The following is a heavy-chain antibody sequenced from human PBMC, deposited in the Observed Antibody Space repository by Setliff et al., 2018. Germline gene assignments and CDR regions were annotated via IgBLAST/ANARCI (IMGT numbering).Heavy chain of an antibody. CDR1: GFTFSSYW. Sequence: GGSLRLSCAASGFTFSSYWMHWVRQAPGKGLVWVSRINPDGSTTSYADSVKGRFTISRDNAKNTVYLQMNSLRAEDTAVYYCARVASGWWWSDYWGQGTLVTVSS. J-gene: IGHJ4*02. CDR2: INPDGSTT. V-gene: IGHV3-74*01. D-gene: IGHD6-19*01. CDR3: ARVASGWWWSDY.